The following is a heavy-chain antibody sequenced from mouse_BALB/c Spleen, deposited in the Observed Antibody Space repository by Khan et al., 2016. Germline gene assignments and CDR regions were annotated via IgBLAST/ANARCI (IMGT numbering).Heavy chain of an antibody. D-gene: IGHD1-1*01. V-gene: IGHV4-1*02. CDR1: GFDFSRYW. CDR2: INPDSSTI. Sequence: EVKLLESGGGLVQPGGSLKLSCAASGFDFSRYWMSWVRQAPGKGLEWIGEINPDSSTINYTPSLKDKFIISRDNAKNTRYLQMSKVRSEDTALYYCARAGYYGYLAYWGQGTLVTVSA. J-gene: IGHJ3*01. CDR3: ARAGYYGYLAY.